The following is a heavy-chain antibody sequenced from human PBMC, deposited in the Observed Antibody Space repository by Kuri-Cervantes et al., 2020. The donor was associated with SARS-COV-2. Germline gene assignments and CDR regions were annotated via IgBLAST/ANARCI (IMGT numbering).Heavy chain of an antibody. Sequence: GESLKISCAASGFTFSSFPMSWVRQAPGKGLEWVSSISSSSSYIYYADSVKGRFTISRDNAKNSLYLQMNSLRAEDTAVYYCARVTTVTEGYWGQGTLVTVSS. CDR1: GFTFSSFP. D-gene: IGHD4-11*01. CDR3: ARVTTVTEGY. V-gene: IGHV3-21*01. J-gene: IGHJ4*02. CDR2: ISSSSSYI.